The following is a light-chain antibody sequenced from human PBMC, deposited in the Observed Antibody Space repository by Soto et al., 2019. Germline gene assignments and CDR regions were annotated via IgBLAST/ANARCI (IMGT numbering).Light chain of an antibody. CDR3: AAWDDSLNGRL. CDR1: GSNIGSNT. V-gene: IGLV1-44*01. Sequence: QSVLTQPPSASGTPGQRVTISCSGSGSNIGSNTVDWYQQLPRTAPKLLIYSNNQRPSGVPDRFSGSKSGTSVSLAISGLQSEDEADYYCAAWDDSLNGRLFGTGTKLTVL. J-gene: IGLJ1*01. CDR2: SNN.